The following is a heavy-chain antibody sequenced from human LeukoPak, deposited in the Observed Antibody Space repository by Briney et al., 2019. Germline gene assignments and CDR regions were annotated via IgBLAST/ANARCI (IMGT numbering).Heavy chain of an antibody. CDR2: INHSGST. Sequence: SETLSPTCAVYGGSFSGYYWSWIRQPPGKGLEWIGEINHSGSTNYNPSLKSRVTISVDTSKNQFSLKLSSVTAADTAVYYCARREPPYYYYYMDVWGKGTTVTVSS. CDR1: GGSFSGYY. D-gene: IGHD1-26*01. CDR3: ARREPPYYYYYMDV. V-gene: IGHV4-34*01. J-gene: IGHJ6*03.